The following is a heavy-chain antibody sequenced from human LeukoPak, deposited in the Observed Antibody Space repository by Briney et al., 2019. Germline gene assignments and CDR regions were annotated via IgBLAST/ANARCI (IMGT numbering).Heavy chain of an antibody. CDR3: ARRSGSYAYYFDY. D-gene: IGHD1-26*01. J-gene: IGHJ4*02. CDR2: VKQDGSEK. V-gene: IGHV3-7*01. CDR1: GSTFSSYW. Sequence: GGSLRLSCAASGSTFSSYWMSWVRQAPGKGLEWVANVKQDGSEKCYVDSVKGRFTISRDNAKNSLYLQMNSLRAEDTAVYYCARRSGSYAYYFDYWGQGTLVTVSS.